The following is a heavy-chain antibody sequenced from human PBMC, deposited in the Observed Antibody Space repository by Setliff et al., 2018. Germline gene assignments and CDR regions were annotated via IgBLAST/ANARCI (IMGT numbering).Heavy chain of an antibody. J-gene: IGHJ4*02. V-gene: IGHV4-39*01. CDR2: IYYSGIT. Sequence: SETLSLTCTVSGGSIRSSSYYWGWIRQPPGQGLEWIAYIYYSGITYYNPSLKSRVTISVDTSKNQFSLKLSSVTAADTAVYYCARQIDYDDFQYFDYWGQGTLVTVSS. CDR1: GGSIRSSSYY. CDR3: ARQIDYDDFQYFDY. D-gene: IGHD4-17*01.